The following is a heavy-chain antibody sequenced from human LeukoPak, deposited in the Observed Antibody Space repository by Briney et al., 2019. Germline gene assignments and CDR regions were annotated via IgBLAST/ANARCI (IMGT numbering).Heavy chain of an antibody. D-gene: IGHD3-22*01. CDR2: IYYSGST. CDR3: AREGLYYYDSSAN. J-gene: IGHJ1*01. V-gene: IGHV4-30-4*08. CDR1: GGSISSYY. Sequence: SETLSLTCTVSGGSISSYYWSWIRQPPGKGLEWIGYIYYSGSTYYNPSLKSRVTISVDTSKNQFSLKLSSVTAADTAVYYCAREGLYYYDSSANWGQGTLVTVSS.